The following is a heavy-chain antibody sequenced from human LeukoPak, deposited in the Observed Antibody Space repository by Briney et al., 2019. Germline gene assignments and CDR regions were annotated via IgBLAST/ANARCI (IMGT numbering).Heavy chain of an antibody. D-gene: IGHD7-27*01. CDR1: GFTFSNYA. CDR3: AKGTGDMGYYFDR. CDR2: IRVNDET. V-gene: IGHV3-23*01. J-gene: IGHJ4*02. Sequence: GGSLRLSCAASGFTFSNYAMNWVRQAPGKGLEWVSGIRVNDETYYADSVKGRFTISRDNPENTLYLQMGGLRAEDTAVYYCAKGTGDMGYYFDRWGQGTLVTVSS.